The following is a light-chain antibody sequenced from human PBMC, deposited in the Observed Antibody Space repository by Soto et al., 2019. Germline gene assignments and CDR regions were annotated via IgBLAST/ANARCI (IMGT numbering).Light chain of an antibody. CDR1: QSISSW. CDR3: QQYGNSVT. J-gene: IGKJ3*01. CDR2: KAS. Sequence: DIQMTQSPSTLSASVGDRVTITCRASQSISSWLAWYQQKPGKAPKLLIYKASSLESGVPSRFSGSGSGTEFTLTISSLQPDDFATYYCQQYGNSVTFGPGTKLDIK. V-gene: IGKV1-5*03.